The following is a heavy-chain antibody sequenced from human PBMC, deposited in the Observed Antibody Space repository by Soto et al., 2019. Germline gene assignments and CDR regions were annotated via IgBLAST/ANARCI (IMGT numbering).Heavy chain of an antibody. CDR1: GGSMSSYY. V-gene: IGHV4-59*01. CDR3: ARDSVGSGYD. Sequence: QVQLQESGPGLVKPSETLSLTCAVSGGSMSSYYWSWIRQLPGKRTEWIGYIYYSGYTNYNRSLKSRVTISEGKSKHQFYLKLRSVTAADTAVYSCARDSVGSGYDWGQGTLVTVSS. J-gene: IGHJ4*02. D-gene: IGHD5-12*01. CDR2: IYYSGYT.